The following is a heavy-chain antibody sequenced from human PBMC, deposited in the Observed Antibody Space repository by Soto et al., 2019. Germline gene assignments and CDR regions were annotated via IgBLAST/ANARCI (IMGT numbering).Heavy chain of an antibody. V-gene: IGHV1-69*13. D-gene: IGHD3-22*01. CDR1: GGTFSSYA. CDR2: IIPIFGTA. Sequence: ASVKVSCKASGGTFSSYAISWVRQAPGQGLEWMGGIIPIFGTANYAQKFQGRVTITADESTSTAYMELSSLRSEDTAVYYCARDSSGYYYVRKPYNWFGPWGQGTLVTVSS. CDR3: ARDSSGYYYVRKPYNWFGP. J-gene: IGHJ5*02.